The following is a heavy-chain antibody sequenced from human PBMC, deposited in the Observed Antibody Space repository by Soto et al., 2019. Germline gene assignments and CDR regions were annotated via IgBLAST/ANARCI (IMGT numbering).Heavy chain of an antibody. CDR2: IYHSGST. CDR3: ARVSATWFDP. D-gene: IGHD6-25*01. Sequence: PSETLSLTCAVSGGYISSGGYSWSWIRQPPGKGLEWIGYIYHSGSTYYNPSLKSRVTISVDRSKNQFSLKLSSVTAADTAVYYCARVSATWFDPWGQGTLVTVSS. V-gene: IGHV4-30-2*01. CDR1: GGYISSGGYS. J-gene: IGHJ5*02.